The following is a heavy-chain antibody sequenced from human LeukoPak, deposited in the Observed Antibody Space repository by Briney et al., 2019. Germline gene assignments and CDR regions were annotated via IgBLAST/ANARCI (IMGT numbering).Heavy chain of an antibody. D-gene: IGHD5-18*01. CDR2: IYSGGST. Sequence: GGSLRLSCAASGFTVSNNYMNWVRQAPGKGLEWVSIIYSGGSTYYADSVKGRFTISRDNSKNTLYLQMNSLRAEDTAVYYCAKVKRGGGYSYGYGTVNYWGQGTLVTVSS. V-gene: IGHV3-53*01. CDR1: GFTVSNNY. J-gene: IGHJ4*02. CDR3: AKVKRGGGYSYGYGTVNY.